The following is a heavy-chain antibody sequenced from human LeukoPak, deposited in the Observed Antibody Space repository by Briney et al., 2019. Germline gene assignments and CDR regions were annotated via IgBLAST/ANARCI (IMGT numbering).Heavy chain of an antibody. V-gene: IGHV4-34*01. Sequence: PSETLSLTCAVYGGSFSGYYWSWIRQPPGKGLEWIGEINHSGSTNYNPSLKSRVTISVDTSKNQFSLKLSSVTAADTAVYYCARGLTGSSSGWYGVKYYFDYWGQGTLVTVSS. D-gene: IGHD6-19*01. CDR1: GGSFSGYY. CDR3: ARGLTGSSSGWYGVKYYFDY. CDR2: INHSGST. J-gene: IGHJ4*02.